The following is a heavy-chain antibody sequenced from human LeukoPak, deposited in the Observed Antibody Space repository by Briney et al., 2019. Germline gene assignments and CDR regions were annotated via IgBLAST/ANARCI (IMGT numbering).Heavy chain of an antibody. CDR1: GFTFSNYW. D-gene: IGHD6-19*01. J-gene: IGHJ4*02. Sequence: PGGSLRLSCVASGFTFSNYWMHWVRQAPGKGLVWVSRINPDGGTTNFADSVKGRFTISRDNSKNTLYLQMNSLRAEDTAVYYCAKMGSVAGDYWGQGTLVTVSS. CDR3: AKMGSVAGDY. CDR2: INPDGGTT. V-gene: IGHV3-74*01.